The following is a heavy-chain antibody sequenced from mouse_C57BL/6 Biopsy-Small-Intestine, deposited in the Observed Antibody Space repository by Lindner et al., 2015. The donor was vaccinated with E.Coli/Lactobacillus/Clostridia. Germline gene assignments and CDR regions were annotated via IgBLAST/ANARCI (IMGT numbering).Heavy chain of an antibody. CDR2: ISDGGSYT. J-gene: IGHJ1*03. Sequence: VQLQESGGGLVKPGGSLKLSCAASGFTFSSYAMSWVRQTPEKRLEWVATISDGGSYTYYPDNVKGRFTISRDNAKNNLYLQMSHLKSEDTAMYYCARDQDYYGSSPHWYFDVWGTGTTVTVSS. CDR3: ARDQDYYGSSPHWYFDV. CDR1: GFTFSSYA. D-gene: IGHD1-1*01. V-gene: IGHV5-4*01.